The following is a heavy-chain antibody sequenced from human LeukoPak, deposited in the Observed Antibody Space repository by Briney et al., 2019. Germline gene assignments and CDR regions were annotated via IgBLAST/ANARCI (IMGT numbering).Heavy chain of an antibody. CDR1: GGSITSHF. D-gene: IGHD3-10*01. J-gene: IGHJ5*01. V-gene: IGHV4-59*11. Sequence: PSETLSLTCSVSGGSITSHFWSWIRQPPGKGLEWIGYIHYSGSTNYNPSLKSRVTISPDTSKNQLFLKLNSVTAADTAVYYCARLVWLGELPGSWFDSWGQGTLVTVSS. CDR2: IHYSGST. CDR3: ARLVWLGELPGSWFDS.